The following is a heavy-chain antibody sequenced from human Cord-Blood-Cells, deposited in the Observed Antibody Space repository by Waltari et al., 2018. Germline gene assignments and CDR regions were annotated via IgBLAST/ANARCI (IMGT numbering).Heavy chain of an antibody. Sequence: QVQLQESGPGLVKPSQTLSLTCTVSGGSISSGSYYWSWIRQPAGKGLEWIGYIYTSGSTNYYPSLKSRVTISVDTSKNQFSLKLSSVTAADTAVYYCARSGYDILTGYYDAFDIWGQGTMVTVSS. CDR3: ARSGYDILTGYYDAFDI. J-gene: IGHJ3*02. CDR2: IYTSGST. CDR1: GGSISSGSYY. D-gene: IGHD3-9*01. V-gene: IGHV4-61*09.